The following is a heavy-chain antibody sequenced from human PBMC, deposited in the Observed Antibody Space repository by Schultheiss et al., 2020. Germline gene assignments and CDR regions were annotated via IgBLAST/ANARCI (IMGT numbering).Heavy chain of an antibody. Sequence: GGSLRLSCAASGFTFSDYYMSWIRQAPGKGLEWVSYISSSGSTIYYADSVKGRFTISRDNAKNSLYLQMNSLRAEDTAVYYCAKGNLEWLGYYYGMDVWGQGTTVNVSS. J-gene: IGHJ6*02. V-gene: IGHV3-11*01. CDR2: ISSSGSTI. CDR1: GFTFSDYY. CDR3: AKGNLEWLGYYYGMDV. D-gene: IGHD3-3*01.